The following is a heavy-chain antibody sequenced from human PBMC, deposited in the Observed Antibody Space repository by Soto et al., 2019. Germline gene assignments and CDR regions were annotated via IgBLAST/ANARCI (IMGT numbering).Heavy chain of an antibody. CDR3: ATLQRTLGYCSSTSCSSGGMDV. J-gene: IGHJ6*02. CDR1: GYSFTSYW. Sequence: LGESLKISCKGSGYSFTSYWIGWVRQMPGKGLEWMGIIYPGDCDTRYSPSFQGQVTISADKSISTAYLQWSSLKASDTAMYYCATLQRTLGYCSSTSCSSGGMDVWGQGTTVTVSS. CDR2: IYPGDCDT. V-gene: IGHV5-51*01. D-gene: IGHD2-2*01.